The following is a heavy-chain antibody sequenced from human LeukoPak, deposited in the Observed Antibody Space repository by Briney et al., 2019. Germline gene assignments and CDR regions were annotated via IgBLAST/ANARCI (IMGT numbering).Heavy chain of an antibody. CDR2: INSDVSST. V-gene: IGHV3-74*01. J-gene: IGHJ4*02. D-gene: IGHD4-17*01. CDR3: ARDPKYGDLDY. Sequence: PGGSLRLSCAAFGVTVSGYWMNWVRQAPGKGLVWVARINSDVSSTSHADSVKGRFTISRDNAKNTLYQQMNSLRVDDTAVYYCARDPKYGDLDYWGQGTLVTVSS. CDR1: GVTVSGYW.